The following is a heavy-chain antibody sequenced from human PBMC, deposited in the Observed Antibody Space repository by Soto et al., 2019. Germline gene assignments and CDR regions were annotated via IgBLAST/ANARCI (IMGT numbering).Heavy chain of an antibody. J-gene: IGHJ3*01. CDR3: ARVWGGAFDL. D-gene: IGHD3-10*01. Sequence: SETLSLTCTVSGGSISSYYWSWIRQPPGKGLEWIGYIYYSGSTNYNPSLKSRVTISVDTSKNQFSLKLSSVTAADTAVYYCARVWGGAFDLWGQGTMVTVSS. V-gene: IGHV4-59*01. CDR2: IYYSGST. CDR1: GGSISSYY.